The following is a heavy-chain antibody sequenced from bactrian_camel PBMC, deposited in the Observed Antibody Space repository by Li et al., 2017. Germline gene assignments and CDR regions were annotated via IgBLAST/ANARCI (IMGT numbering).Heavy chain of an antibody. J-gene: IGHJ4*01. CDR2: VNSRSIT. Sequence: DVQLVESGGGLVQPGGSLRLSCAASGFAFSDYPFTWVRQVPGKGLEWVASVNSRSITDYPNSVKGRFTISRDNARNTIDLQMNSLAIEDTAMYYCLVGFDYWGQGTQVTVS. V-gene: IGHV3S40*01. CDR3: LVGFDY. CDR1: GFAFSDYP. D-gene: IGHD2*01.